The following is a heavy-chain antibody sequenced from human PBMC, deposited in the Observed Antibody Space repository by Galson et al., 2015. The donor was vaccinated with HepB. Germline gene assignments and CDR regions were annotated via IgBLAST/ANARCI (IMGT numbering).Heavy chain of an antibody. CDR2: ISSSSSTI. CDR3: ARTKNVLPSPEYYFDY. CDR1: GFTFSSYS. J-gene: IGHJ4*02. V-gene: IGHV3-48*01. D-gene: IGHD2/OR15-2a*01. Sequence: SLRLSCAASGFTFSSYSMNWVRQAPGKGLEWVSYISSSSSTIYYADSVKGRFTISRDNAKNPLYLQMNSLRAEDTAVYYCARTKNVLPSPEYYFDYWGQGTLVTVSS.